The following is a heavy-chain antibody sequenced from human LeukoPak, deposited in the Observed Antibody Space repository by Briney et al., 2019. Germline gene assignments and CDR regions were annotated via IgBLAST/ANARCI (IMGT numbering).Heavy chain of an antibody. CDR1: GGSISSYY. V-gene: IGHV4-59*01. Sequence: PSETLSLTCTVSGGSISSYYWSWIRQPPGKGLEWIGYIYYSGSTNYNPSLKSRVTISVGTSKNQFSLKLSSVTAADTAVYYCARVEAAAGSYYYYGMDVWGKGTTVTVSS. CDR2: IYYSGST. CDR3: ARVEAAAGSYYYYGMDV. D-gene: IGHD6-13*01. J-gene: IGHJ6*04.